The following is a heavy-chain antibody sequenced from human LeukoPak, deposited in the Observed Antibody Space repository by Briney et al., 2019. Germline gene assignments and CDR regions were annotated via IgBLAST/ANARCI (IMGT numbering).Heavy chain of an antibody. V-gene: IGHV3-53*01. CDR2: IHTSGDT. Sequence: GGSLRLSCAASGLTGSHNYVSWVRQAPGKGLEWVSAIHTSGDTCYADSVKGRFTISRDTSKNTLYLQINSLRVEDTAVYYCIVFGDSNLWGQGTLVTVSS. J-gene: IGHJ5*02. CDR3: IVFGDSNL. D-gene: IGHD4-17*01. CDR1: GLTGSHNY.